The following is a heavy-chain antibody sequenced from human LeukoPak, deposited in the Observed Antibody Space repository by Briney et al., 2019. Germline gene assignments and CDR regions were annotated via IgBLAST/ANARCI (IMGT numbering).Heavy chain of an antibody. CDR3: ARRVYYGSGTSQYYFDY. J-gene: IGHJ4*02. CDR1: GFIFSDYY. CDR2: ISTTGTTT. D-gene: IGHD3-10*01. V-gene: IGHV3-11*01. Sequence: GGSLRLSCAASGFIFSDYYMTWIRQAPGKGLEWLSSISTTGTTTYYADSVKGRFTISRDNAKNTLYLQMNSLRAEDTAVYYCARRVYYGSGTSQYYFDYSGQGTLVTVSS.